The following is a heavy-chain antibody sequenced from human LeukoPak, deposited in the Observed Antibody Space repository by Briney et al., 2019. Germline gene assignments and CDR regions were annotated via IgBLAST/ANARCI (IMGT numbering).Heavy chain of an antibody. CDR1: GFTFSSYA. CDR3: AKEERGYSYGARTNWFDP. D-gene: IGHD5-18*01. CDR2: ISGSGGST. Sequence: GGSLRLSCAASGFTFSSYAMSWVRQAPGKGLEWVSAISGSGGSTYYADSVKGRFTISRDNSKNTLYLQMNSLRAEDTAVYYCAKEERGYSYGARTNWFDPWGQGTLVTVSS. J-gene: IGHJ5*02. V-gene: IGHV3-23*01.